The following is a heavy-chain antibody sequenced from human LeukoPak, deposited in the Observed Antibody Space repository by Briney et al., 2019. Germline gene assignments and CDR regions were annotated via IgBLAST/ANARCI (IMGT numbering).Heavy chain of an antibody. CDR2: ISGSGGST. J-gene: IGHJ5*02. V-gene: IGHV3-23*01. CDR1: GFTLSSYA. Sequence: GGSLRLSCAASGFTLSSYAMSWVRQAPGKGLEWVSAISGSGGSTYYADSVKSRFTISRDNAKNSLYLQMNSLRAEDTAVYDCARGPYSSSWYDWFDPWGQGTLVTVSS. D-gene: IGHD6-13*01. CDR3: ARGPYSSSWYDWFDP.